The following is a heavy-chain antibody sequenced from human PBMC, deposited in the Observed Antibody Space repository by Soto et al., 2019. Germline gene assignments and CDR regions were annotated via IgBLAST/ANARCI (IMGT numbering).Heavy chain of an antibody. J-gene: IGHJ3*02. Sequence: QVQLVESGGGVVQPGRSLRLSCAASGFTFSSYGMHWVRQAPGKGLEWVAVISYDGSNKYYADSVKGRFTISRDNSKNTLYLQMNSLRAEDTAVYYCANDVIVVVPEEAFDIWGQGTMGTVSS. CDR2: ISYDGSNK. D-gene: IGHD2-2*01. CDR1: GFTFSSYG. V-gene: IGHV3-30*18. CDR3: ANDVIVVVPEEAFDI.